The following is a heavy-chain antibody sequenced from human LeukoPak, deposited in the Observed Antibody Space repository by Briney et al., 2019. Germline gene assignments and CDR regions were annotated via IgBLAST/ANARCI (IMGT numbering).Heavy chain of an antibody. D-gene: IGHD6-19*01. CDR3: AKEGGSGWYYFDY. CDR1: GFTFSNYA. J-gene: IGHJ4*02. V-gene: IGHV3-23*01. Sequence: GGSLRLSCAAFGFTFSNYAMSWVRQVPGKGLEWVSGITSNTASTYYADSVKGRFSISRDNSKNTLYLQMNSLRAEDTALYYCAKEGGSGWYYFDYWGQGTLVTVSS. CDR2: ITSNTAST.